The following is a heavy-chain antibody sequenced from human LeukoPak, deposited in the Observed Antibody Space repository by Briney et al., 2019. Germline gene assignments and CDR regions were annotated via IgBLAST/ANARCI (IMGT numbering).Heavy chain of an antibody. V-gene: IGHV3-11*03. J-gene: IGHJ4*02. D-gene: IGHD3-22*01. Sequence: GGSLRLSCAASGFTFSDYYMSWIRQAPGKGLEWVSYISSSSSYTNYADSVKGRFTISRDNAKNSLYLQMNSLRAGDTAVYYCARSPYYYDSSAQPPFDYWGQGTLVTVSS. CDR3: ARSPYYYDSSAQPPFDY. CDR1: GFTFSDYY. CDR2: ISSSSSYT.